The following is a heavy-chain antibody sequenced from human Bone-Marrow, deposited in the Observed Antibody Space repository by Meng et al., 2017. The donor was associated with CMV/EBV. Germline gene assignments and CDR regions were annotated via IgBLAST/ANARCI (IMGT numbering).Heavy chain of an antibody. D-gene: IGHD3-10*01. V-gene: IGHV4-34*01. J-gene: IGHJ6*02. CDR1: GGSFSGYY. Sequence: SETLSLTCAVYGGSFSGYYWSWIRQPPGKGLEWIGEINHSGSTNYNPSLKSRVTISVDTSKNQFSLKLSSVTAADTAVYYCARDRVLRGVNGMDVWGQGTTVTVSS. CDR3: ARDRVLRGVNGMDV. CDR2: INHSGST.